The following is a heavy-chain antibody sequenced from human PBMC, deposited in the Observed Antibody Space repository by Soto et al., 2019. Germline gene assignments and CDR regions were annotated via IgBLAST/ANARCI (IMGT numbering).Heavy chain of an antibody. Sequence: QVQLVQSGAEVKKPGASVKVSCKASGYTFTSYGISWVRQAPGQGLEWMGWISAYNGNTNYAQKLQGRVTMTTDTSTSTAYMELRSLRSDDTAVYYCARVSSPYCSSTSCSNLDYWGQGTLVTVSS. CDR1: GYTFTSYG. J-gene: IGHJ4*02. CDR3: ARVSSPYCSSTSCSNLDY. CDR2: ISAYNGNT. D-gene: IGHD2-2*01. V-gene: IGHV1-18*01.